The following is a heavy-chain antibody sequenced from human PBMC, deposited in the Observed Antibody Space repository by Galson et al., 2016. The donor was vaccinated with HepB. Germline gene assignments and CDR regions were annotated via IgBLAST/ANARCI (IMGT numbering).Heavy chain of an antibody. CDR1: GGSISSSSYY. V-gene: IGHV4-39*01. CDR3: ARQGYNILTGCINYFDY. Sequence: TLSLTCPVSGGSISSSSYYWGWIRQPPGKGLEWIGTIYYSGSTYYNPSLKSRVTISVDTSKNQFSLKLSSVTAADTAMYYCARQGYNILTGCINYFDYWGQGTLVTVSS. J-gene: IGHJ4*02. D-gene: IGHD3-9*01. CDR2: IYYSGST.